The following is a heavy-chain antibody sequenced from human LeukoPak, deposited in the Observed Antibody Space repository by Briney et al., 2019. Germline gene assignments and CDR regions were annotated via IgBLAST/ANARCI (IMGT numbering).Heavy chain of an antibody. D-gene: IGHD7-27*01. J-gene: IGHJ4*02. CDR2: MSAYNGNT. CDR1: GYTFTGHG. CDR3: ARHSNNWGDLDDY. Sequence: ASVKVSCKAAGYTFTGHGISWVRQAPGQGLEWMGWMSAYNGNTNYAQKLQGRVTMTTDTSASTAYMELRGLRSDDTAVYYCARHSNNWGDLDDYWGQGTLVTVSS. V-gene: IGHV1-18*01.